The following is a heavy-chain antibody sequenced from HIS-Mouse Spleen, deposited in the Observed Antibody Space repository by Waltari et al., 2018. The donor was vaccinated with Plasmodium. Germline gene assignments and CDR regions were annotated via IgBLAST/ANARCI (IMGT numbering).Heavy chain of an antibody. CDR3: ARHRAGITIFDY. D-gene: IGHD3-3*01. CDR1: GGSISSYY. J-gene: IGHJ4*02. Sequence: QVQLQESGPGLVKPSETLSLTCTVSGGSISSYYWSWIRQPPGKGLVWVGYIYYSGSTNYNPSRKSRVTISVDASKNQFSLKLSSVTAADTAVYYCARHRAGITIFDYWGQGTLVTVSS. CDR2: IYYSGST. V-gene: IGHV4-59*08.